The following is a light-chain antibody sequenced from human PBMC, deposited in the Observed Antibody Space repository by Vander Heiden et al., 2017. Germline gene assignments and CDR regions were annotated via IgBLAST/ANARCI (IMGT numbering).Light chain of an antibody. CDR3: QQANGFPRT. Sequence: DIQMTPSPSSVSASVGDRVTITCRASQAISTWLAWYQQKSGKAPKLLIHAASTLESGVPSRFSGSGSGTEFSLTISSLQPEDVATYYCQQANGFPRTFGGGTKVEIK. CDR1: QAISTW. V-gene: IGKV1D-12*01. CDR2: AAS. J-gene: IGKJ4*01.